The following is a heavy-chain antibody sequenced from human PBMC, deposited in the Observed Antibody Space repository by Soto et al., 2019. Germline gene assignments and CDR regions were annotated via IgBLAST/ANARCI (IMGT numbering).Heavy chain of an antibody. D-gene: IGHD6-13*01. Sequence: PGGSLRLSCAASGFTFSSYGMHWVRQAPGKGLEWVAVIWYDGSNKYYADSVKGRFTISRDNSKNTLYLQMNSLRAEDTAVYYCAREGSSSWYNPSPFDYWGQGTLVTVSS. CDR1: GFTFSSYG. V-gene: IGHV3-33*01. CDR3: AREGSSSWYNPSPFDY. CDR2: IWYDGSNK. J-gene: IGHJ4*02.